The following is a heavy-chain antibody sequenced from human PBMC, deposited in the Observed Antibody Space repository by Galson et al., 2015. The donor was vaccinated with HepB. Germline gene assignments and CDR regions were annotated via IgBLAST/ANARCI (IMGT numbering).Heavy chain of an antibody. Sequence: SVKVSCKASGYTFTGYYMHWVRQAPGQGLEWMGWINPNSGGTNYAQKFQGRVTMTRDTSISTAYMELSRLRSDDTAVYYCARDYSGYDPFPNWFDPWGQGTLVTVSS. D-gene: IGHD5-12*01. CDR2: INPNSGGT. V-gene: IGHV1-2*02. J-gene: IGHJ5*02. CDR3: ARDYSGYDPFPNWFDP. CDR1: GYTFTGYY.